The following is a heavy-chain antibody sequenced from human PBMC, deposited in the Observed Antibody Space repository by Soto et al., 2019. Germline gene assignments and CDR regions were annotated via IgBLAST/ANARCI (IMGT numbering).Heavy chain of an antibody. V-gene: IGHV1-18*04. CDR2: ISSYNGNT. Sequence: ASVKVSCKASGYTFTSYGISWVRQAPGQGLEWMGWISSYNGNTNYAQKVQGRVTMATDSSTSTTYMELRSLRSDDTAVYYCARGPRYCSSTSCFSEVTWFDPWGPGTLVAV. CDR1: GYTFTSYG. CDR3: ARGPRYCSSTSCFSEVTWFDP. J-gene: IGHJ5*02. D-gene: IGHD2-2*01.